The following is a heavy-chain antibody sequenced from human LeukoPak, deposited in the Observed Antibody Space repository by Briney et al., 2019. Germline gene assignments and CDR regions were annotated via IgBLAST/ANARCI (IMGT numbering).Heavy chain of an antibody. CDR3: ARGSPKYDS. CDR1: GYSISSGYH. V-gene: IGHV4-38-2*02. Sequence: PSETLSLTCTVSGYSISSGYHWGWIRQPPGKGLEWIGSIYHSGATNYNPSLKSRVIISVDTSKNQFSLKVNHVTAADTAVYYCARGSPKYDSWGQGTLVTVSS. J-gene: IGHJ5*01. CDR2: IYHSGAT.